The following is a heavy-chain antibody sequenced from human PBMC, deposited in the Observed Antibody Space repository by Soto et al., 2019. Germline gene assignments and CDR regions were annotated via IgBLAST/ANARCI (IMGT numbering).Heavy chain of an antibody. V-gene: IGHV3-21*01. D-gene: IGHD5-18*01. CDR1: GFNFSTYN. Sequence: EVQLVESGGGLVKPGGSLRLSCTASGFNFSTYNMNWVRQAPGKGLEWFSSISTGSSFMYYADSVKGRFTISRDNAKNSLYLQMNSLRAEDTAVYFCARHKLEYIYGSWFDPWGHGTLVTVSS. CDR3: ARHKLEYIYGSWFDP. CDR2: ISTGSSFM. J-gene: IGHJ5*02.